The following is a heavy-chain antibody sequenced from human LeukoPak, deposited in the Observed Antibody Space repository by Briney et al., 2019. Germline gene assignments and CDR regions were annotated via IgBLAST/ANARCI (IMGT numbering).Heavy chain of an antibody. CDR1: GYSFNSYW. CDR3: ARAGIVATTPYYFDY. J-gene: IGHJ4*02. D-gene: IGHD5-12*01. Sequence: LGESLKISCKGSGYSFNSYWIGWVRQMPGKGLEWMGIIYPGDSDTRYSPSFQGQVTISADKSIITAYLQWSSLKASDTAMYYCARAGIVATTPYYFDYWGQGTLVTVSS. CDR2: IYPGDSDT. V-gene: IGHV5-51*01.